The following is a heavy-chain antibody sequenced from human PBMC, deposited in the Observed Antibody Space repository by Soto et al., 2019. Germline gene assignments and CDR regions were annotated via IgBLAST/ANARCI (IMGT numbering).Heavy chain of an antibody. Sequence: QVQLQESGPGLVKPSGTLSLTCAVSGGFITNHDWGSWVRQPPGKGLEWIGEIHHFGATNYNPSLKSRLWMSIDESKNQFSLRLTSVTAADTAMYYCARRYHAVSGDFLGDNWGQGILVTVSS. D-gene: IGHD4-17*01. CDR3: ARRYHAVSGDFLGDN. J-gene: IGHJ4*02. CDR2: IHHFGAT. V-gene: IGHV4-4*02. CDR1: GGFITNHDW.